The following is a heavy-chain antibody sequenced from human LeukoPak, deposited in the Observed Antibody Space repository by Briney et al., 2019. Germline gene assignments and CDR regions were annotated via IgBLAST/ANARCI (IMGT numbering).Heavy chain of an antibody. CDR2: IYHSGST. Sequence: SETLSVTCTVSGGSISSSGYYWSWIRQPPGKGLKWIGYIYHSGSTYYNPSLKSRVTISVDRSKNQFSLKLSSVTAADTAVYYCATLGGYCSSSSCWDWFDPWGQGTLVTVSS. D-gene: IGHD2-2*01. J-gene: IGHJ5*02. CDR3: ATLGGYCSSSSCWDWFDP. CDR1: GGSISSSGYY. V-gene: IGHV4-30-2*01.